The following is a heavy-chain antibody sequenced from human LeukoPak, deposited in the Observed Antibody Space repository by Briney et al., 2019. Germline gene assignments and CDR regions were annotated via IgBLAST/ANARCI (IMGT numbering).Heavy chain of an antibody. Sequence: GESLKISCKDSGYNFLTHWIGWVRQMPGEGLEWMGIIYPGDSDTRYSPSFHGQVTISVDKSIRIAYLQWSSLQASDTAMYYCATAPSTSRDAFDIWGQGTMVTVSS. V-gene: IGHV5-51*01. CDR1: GYNFLTHW. CDR3: ATAPSTSRDAFDI. J-gene: IGHJ3*02. CDR2: IYPGDSDT. D-gene: IGHD1-1*01.